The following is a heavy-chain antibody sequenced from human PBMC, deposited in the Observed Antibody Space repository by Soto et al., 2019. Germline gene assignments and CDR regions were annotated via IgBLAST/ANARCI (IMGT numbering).Heavy chain of an antibody. CDR2: ISYDGSNK. V-gene: IGHV3-30*18. Sequence: GGSLRLSCAASGCTFSSYCMHRVRPAPGKGVEWGGVISYDGSNKYYANSVKGRFTISRDNSKNTLYLQMNSLRAEDTAVYYCAKDXRDSXXXYFGLPPXXPXXXGQGTLVTVSS. J-gene: IGHJ4*02. CDR1: GCTFSSYC. CDR3: AKDXRDSXXXYFGLPPXXPXX. D-gene: IGHD3-22*01.